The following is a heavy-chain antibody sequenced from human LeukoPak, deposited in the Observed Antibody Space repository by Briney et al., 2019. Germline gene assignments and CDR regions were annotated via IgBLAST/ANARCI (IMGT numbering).Heavy chain of an antibody. CDR2: IYWDDDK. J-gene: IGHJ4*02. V-gene: IGHV2-5*02. CDR3: AHRPAPYISGWSSTFDY. CDR1: GFSFSTSGVG. D-gene: IGHD6-19*01. Sequence: SGPTLVNPTQTLTLTCTFSGFSFSTSGVGVGWIRQPPGKALEWLALIYWDDDKRYSPSLKSRLTITKDTSKNQVVLTMTNMDPVDTATYYCAHRPAPYISGWSSTFDYWVQGTLVTVSS.